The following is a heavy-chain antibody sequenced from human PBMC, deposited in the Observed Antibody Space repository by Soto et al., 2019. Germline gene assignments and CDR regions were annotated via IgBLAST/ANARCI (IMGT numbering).Heavy chain of an antibody. J-gene: IGHJ4*02. V-gene: IGHV1-24*01. CDR3: ATRAWNGGSYFDY. Sequence: ASVKVSCKVSGYTLTELSMHWVRQAPGKGLEWMGGFDPEDGETIYAQKFQGRVTMTEDTSTDTAYMGLSSLRSEDTAVYYCATRAWNGGSYFDYWGQRTLVTVS. D-gene: IGHD1-26*01. CDR2: FDPEDGET. CDR1: GYTLTELS.